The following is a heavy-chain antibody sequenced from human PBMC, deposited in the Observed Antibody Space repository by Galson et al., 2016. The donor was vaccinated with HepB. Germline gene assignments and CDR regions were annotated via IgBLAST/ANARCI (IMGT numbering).Heavy chain of an antibody. D-gene: IGHD5-24*01. J-gene: IGHJ4*02. CDR3: ARDRDRRLDY. V-gene: IGHV1-18*04. CDR1: GYTFTTNG. Sequence: SVKVSCKASGYTFTTNGISWVRQAPGQGLEWEAWISAHNGDTNSAQNFQGSVTLTTDTSTRTADMELRVLTSDDTAVYYCARDRDRRLDYWCQGTPVTVSS. CDR2: ISAHNGDT.